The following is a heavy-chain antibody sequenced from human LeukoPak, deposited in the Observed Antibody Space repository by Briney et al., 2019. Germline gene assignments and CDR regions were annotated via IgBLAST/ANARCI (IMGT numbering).Heavy chain of an antibody. Sequence: ASVKVSCKASGYTFTGYYMHWVRQAPGQGLEWMGWINPNSGGTNYAQKFQGWVTVTRDTSISTAYMELSRLRSDDTAVYYCARGARRFRESYPYYWGQGTLVTVSS. CDR2: INPNSGGT. CDR1: GYTFTGYY. V-gene: IGHV1-2*04. J-gene: IGHJ4*02. D-gene: IGHD3-10*01. CDR3: ARGARRFRESYPYY.